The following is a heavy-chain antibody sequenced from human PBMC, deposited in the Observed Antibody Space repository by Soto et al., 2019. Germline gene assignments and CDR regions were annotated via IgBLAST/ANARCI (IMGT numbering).Heavy chain of an antibody. Sequence: GGSLRLSCAASGFTFSSYAMSWVRQAPGKGLEWVSAISGSGGSTYYADSVKGRCTTSRENSKNTLYLQMNSLTAEDTAVYYCAKDQPLRYFDWSIRWGAFDIWGQGTMVTVSS. CDR1: GFTFSSYA. D-gene: IGHD3-9*01. V-gene: IGHV3-23*01. J-gene: IGHJ3*02. CDR2: ISGSGGST. CDR3: AKDQPLRYFDWSIRWGAFDI.